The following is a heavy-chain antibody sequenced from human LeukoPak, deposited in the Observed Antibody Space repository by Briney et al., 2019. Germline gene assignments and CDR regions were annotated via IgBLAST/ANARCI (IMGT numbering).Heavy chain of an antibody. J-gene: IGHJ5*02. Sequence: SETLSLTCAVYGGSFSGYYWSWIRQPPGKGLGWIGEINHSGSTNYNPSLKSRVTISVDTSKNQFSLKLSSVTAADTAVYYCAGTPGDCSGGSCYRINWFDPWGQGTLVTVSS. V-gene: IGHV4-34*01. CDR3: AGTPGDCSGGSCYRINWFDP. CDR2: INHSGST. CDR1: GGSFSGYY. D-gene: IGHD2-15*01.